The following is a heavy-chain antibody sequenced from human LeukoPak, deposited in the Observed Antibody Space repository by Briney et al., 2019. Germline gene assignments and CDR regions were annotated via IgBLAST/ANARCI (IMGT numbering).Heavy chain of an antibody. D-gene: IGHD1-26*01. Sequence: SETLSLTCTVSGGSISSSSYYWGWIRQPPGKGLEWIGSIYYSGSTYYNPSLKSRVTISVDTSKNQFSLKLSSVTAADTAVYYCARVVGATTEDYWGQGTLVTVSS. CDR2: IYYSGST. CDR3: ARVVGATTEDY. V-gene: IGHV4-39*01. CDR1: GGSISSSSYY. J-gene: IGHJ4*02.